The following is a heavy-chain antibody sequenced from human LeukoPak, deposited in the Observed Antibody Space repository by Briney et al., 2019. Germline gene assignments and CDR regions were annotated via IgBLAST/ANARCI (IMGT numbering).Heavy chain of an antibody. CDR2: INPNSGGT. CDR3: ARDYYGSGMAFDI. V-gene: IGHV1-2*04. CDR1: GYTFTSYG. J-gene: IGHJ3*02. D-gene: IGHD3-10*01. Sequence: ASVKVSCKASGYTFTSYGISWVRQAPGQGLEWMGWINPNSGGTNYPQNFQGWVTMTRDTSISTAYMELSRLRSDDTAVYYCARDYYGSGMAFDIWGQGTMVTVSS.